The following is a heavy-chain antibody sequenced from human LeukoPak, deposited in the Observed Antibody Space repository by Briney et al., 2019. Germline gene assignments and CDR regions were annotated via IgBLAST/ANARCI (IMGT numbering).Heavy chain of an antibody. CDR1: GFAFGSEA. J-gene: IGHJ4*02. V-gene: IGHV3-23*01. Sequence: QSGGSLRLSCAVSGFAFGSEAMSWVRQSPARGLEWVAPISPGGGTTYYADYVKGRFTISRDNAKNSLYLQMNSLRAEDTAVYYCARRADGGYTIDFWGQGTLVTVSS. CDR2: ISPGGGTT. D-gene: IGHD3-22*01. CDR3: ARRADGGYTIDF.